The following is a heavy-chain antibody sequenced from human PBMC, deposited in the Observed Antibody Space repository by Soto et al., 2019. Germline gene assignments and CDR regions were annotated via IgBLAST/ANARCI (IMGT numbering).Heavy chain of an antibody. CDR2: INHSGST. CDR1: GGSFSGYY. Sequence: SETLSLTCAVYGGSFSGYYWSWIRQPPGKGLEWIGEINHSGSTNYNPSLKSRVTISADTSKNQFSLKLSSVTAADTAVYYCARGLGRSSGWYGRGFGMDVWGQGTTVTVSS. CDR3: ARGLGRSSGWYGRGFGMDV. J-gene: IGHJ6*02. D-gene: IGHD6-19*01. V-gene: IGHV4-34*01.